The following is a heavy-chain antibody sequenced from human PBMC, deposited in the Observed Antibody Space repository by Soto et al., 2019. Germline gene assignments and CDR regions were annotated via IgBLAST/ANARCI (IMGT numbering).Heavy chain of an antibody. D-gene: IGHD3-3*01. J-gene: IGHJ2*01. CDR1: GFTVSSNY. Sequence: GGSLRLSCAASGFTVSSNYMSWVRQAPGKGLEWVSVIYSGGSTYYPDSGKGRFIISRDNSKNTLYLQMNGLGAEDRAEYYCARVAVSRWRGYAYWYFDLWGRGTLVTVSS. CDR2: IYSGGST. V-gene: IGHV3-66*01. CDR3: ARVAVSRWRGYAYWYFDL.